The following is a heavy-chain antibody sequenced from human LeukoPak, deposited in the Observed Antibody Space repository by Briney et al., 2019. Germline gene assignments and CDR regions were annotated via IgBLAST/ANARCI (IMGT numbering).Heavy chain of an antibody. Sequence: ASVKVSCKASGYTFTGYYIHWVRQAPGQGLEWMGWINPNSGGTNYAQKFQGRVTMTMDTSISTAYMELSRLRSDDTAVYYCARSYSSSWYDMSAFDIWGQGTMVTVSS. CDR1: GYTFTGYY. CDR2: INPNSGGT. V-gene: IGHV1-2*02. CDR3: ARSYSSSWYDMSAFDI. J-gene: IGHJ3*02. D-gene: IGHD6-13*01.